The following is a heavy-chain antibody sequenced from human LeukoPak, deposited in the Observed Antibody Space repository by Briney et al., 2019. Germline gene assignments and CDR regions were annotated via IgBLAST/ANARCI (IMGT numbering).Heavy chain of an antibody. Sequence: RASVKVSCKASGYTFTGYYMHWVRQAPGQGLEWMGRINPNSGGTNYAQKFQGRVTMTRDTSINTAYMELSRLRSDDTAVYYCASLAYCGGDCYSPASDAFDIWGQGTMVTVSS. J-gene: IGHJ3*02. CDR3: ASLAYCGGDCYSPASDAFDI. CDR1: GYTFTGYY. CDR2: INPNSGGT. D-gene: IGHD2-21*02. V-gene: IGHV1-2*06.